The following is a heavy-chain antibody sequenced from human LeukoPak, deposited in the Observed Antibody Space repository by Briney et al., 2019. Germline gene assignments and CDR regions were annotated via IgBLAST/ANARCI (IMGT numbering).Heavy chain of an antibody. Sequence: ASVKVSCKASGYTFTGYYMHWVRQAPGQGLEWMGWINPNSGGTKYAQKFQGRVTMTRDTSISIVYMELSRLRSDDTAVYYCARHLGSPIDYWGQGTLVTVSS. CDR2: INPNSGGT. V-gene: IGHV1-2*02. D-gene: IGHD1-26*01. CDR3: ARHLGSPIDY. J-gene: IGHJ4*02. CDR1: GYTFTGYY.